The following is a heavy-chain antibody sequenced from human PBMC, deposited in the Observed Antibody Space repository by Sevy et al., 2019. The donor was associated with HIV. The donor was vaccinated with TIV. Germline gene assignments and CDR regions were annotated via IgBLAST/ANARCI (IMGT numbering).Heavy chain of an antibody. Sequence: QTLSLTCTVSGDSISSSNYYWNWIRQPAGEGLEWIGRIYTSGSTNYNPSLKSRVTISVDTSKNQFSLKLRSVTAADTAVYYCARDILVAGQWRNFDYWGQGTLVTVSS. CDR1: GDSISSSNYY. CDR3: ARDILVAGQWRNFDY. J-gene: IGHJ4*02. CDR2: IYTSGST. V-gene: IGHV4-61*02. D-gene: IGHD6-19*01.